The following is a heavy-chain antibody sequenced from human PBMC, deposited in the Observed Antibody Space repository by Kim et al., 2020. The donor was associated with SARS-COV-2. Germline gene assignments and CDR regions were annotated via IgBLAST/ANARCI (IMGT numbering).Heavy chain of an antibody. CDR1: GFTFSNAW. V-gene: IGHV3-15*01. CDR2: IKSKTDGGTT. D-gene: IGHD2-2*01. J-gene: IGHJ4*02. CDR3: TTDPTKAYCSSTSCPFDY. Sequence: GGSLRLSCAASGFTFSNAWMSWVRQAPGKGLEWVGRIKSKTDGGTTDYAAPVKGRFTISRDDSKNTLYLQMNSLKTEDTAVYYCTTDPTKAYCSSTSCPFDYWGQGTLVTVSS.